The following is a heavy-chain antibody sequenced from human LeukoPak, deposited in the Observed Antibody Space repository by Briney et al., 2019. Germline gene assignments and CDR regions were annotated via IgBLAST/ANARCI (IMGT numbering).Heavy chain of an antibody. CDR1: GGSISSGDYY. CDR2: IYYSGST. J-gene: IGHJ3*02. Sequence: PSETLSLTCTVSGGSISSGDYYWSWIRQPPGKGLEWIGYIYYSGSTYYNPSLKSRVTISVDTSKNQFSLKLSSVTAADTAVCYCARTMRANLRFLEWLLSAFDIWGQGTMVTVSS. D-gene: IGHD3-3*01. CDR3: ARTMRANLRFLEWLLSAFDI. V-gene: IGHV4-30-4*01.